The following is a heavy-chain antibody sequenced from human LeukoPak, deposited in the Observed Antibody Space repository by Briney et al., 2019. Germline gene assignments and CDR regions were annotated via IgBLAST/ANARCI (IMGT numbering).Heavy chain of an antibody. CDR3: ARDRNDYGGYDPLGYYYALDV. CDR2: IYYSGNT. J-gene: IGHJ6*02. D-gene: IGHD4-17*01. V-gene: IGHV4-59*01. Sequence: KASETLSLTCTVSGGSISSYYLTWIRQPPGKGLEWIANIYYSGNTNYNPSLKSRVTISIDTSKNQFSLKLSSVTAADTAVYYCARDRNDYGGYDPLGYYYALDVWGQGTTVTVSS. CDR1: GGSISSYY.